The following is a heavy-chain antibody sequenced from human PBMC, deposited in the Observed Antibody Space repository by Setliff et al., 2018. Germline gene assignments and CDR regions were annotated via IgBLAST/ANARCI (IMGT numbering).Heavy chain of an antibody. CDR2: ISPIYGYT. CDR3: VRGSGPRVVVANCGSFDV. J-gene: IGHJ3*01. CDR1: GFVFTNYA. V-gene: IGHV1-18*01. Sequence: VASVKVSCKASGFVFTNYAITWVRQAPGQGLEWMGWISPIYGYTSYAQKFQDRVTITADTSTGTAYLELRSLTSDDTVVYYCVRGSGPRVVVANCGSFDVWGQGTVVTVSS. D-gene: IGHD2-21*01.